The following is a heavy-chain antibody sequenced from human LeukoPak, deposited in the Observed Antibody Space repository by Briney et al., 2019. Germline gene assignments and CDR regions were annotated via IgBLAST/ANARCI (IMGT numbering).Heavy chain of an antibody. Sequence: GESLRHSCAPSGFTFNDYYMSWLRQAPGKGLEWVSYISSSGSTIYYADSVKGRFTISRDNAKNSLYLQMNSLRAEDTAVYYCASRRSHYYDSSGYEYFDYWGQGTLVTVSS. CDR1: GFTFNDYY. CDR3: ASRRSHYYDSSGYEYFDY. D-gene: IGHD3-22*01. V-gene: IGHV3-11*01. CDR2: ISSSGSTI. J-gene: IGHJ4*02.